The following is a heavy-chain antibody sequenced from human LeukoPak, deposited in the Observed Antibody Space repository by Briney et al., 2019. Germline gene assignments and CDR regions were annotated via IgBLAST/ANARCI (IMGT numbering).Heavy chain of an antibody. CDR3: ARGHYDVLAASYKWTPDY. Sequence: GGSLRLSCAASGFTFSSYSMNWVRQAPGKGLEWVSSITSGGDYIYYADSVKGRFTTSRDNAKNSLSLQLNSLRVEDTVVYYCARGHYDVLAASYKWTPDYWGQGTLVTVSS. J-gene: IGHJ4*02. CDR2: ITSGGDYI. CDR1: GFTFSSYS. D-gene: IGHD3-9*01. V-gene: IGHV3-21*01.